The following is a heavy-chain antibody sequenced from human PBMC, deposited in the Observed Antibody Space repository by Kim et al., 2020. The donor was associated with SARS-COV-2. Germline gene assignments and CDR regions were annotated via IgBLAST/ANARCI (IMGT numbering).Heavy chain of an antibody. CDR3: ASGAPTWFDP. J-gene: IGHJ5*02. Sequence: GGSLRLSCAASGFTFTSYWMHWVRQAPGKGLVWVSRISTDGSNTGYADSVKGRFTISRDNAKNTLYLQMNSLRAEDTAVYYCASGAPTWFDPWGQGTLVTVSS. CDR1: GFTFTSYW. CDR2: ISTDGSNT. V-gene: IGHV3-74*01. D-gene: IGHD1-26*01.